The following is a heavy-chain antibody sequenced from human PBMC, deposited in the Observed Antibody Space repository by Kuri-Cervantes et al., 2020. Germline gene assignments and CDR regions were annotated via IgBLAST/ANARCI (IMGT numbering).Heavy chain of an antibody. CDR2: ISGSGTTI. Sequence: GESLKISCAASGFTFSDHYVTWIRQAPGKGLELVSYISGSGTTIYYADSVKGRFTISRDNAKNSLYLQMNSLRAEDTAIYYCARDLRGLHDYDDFGYYYGLDVWGQWTTVTVSS. V-gene: IGHV3-11*01. CDR3: ARDLRGLHDYDDFGYYYGLDV. D-gene: IGHD4-17*01. J-gene: IGHJ6*02. CDR1: GFTFSDHY.